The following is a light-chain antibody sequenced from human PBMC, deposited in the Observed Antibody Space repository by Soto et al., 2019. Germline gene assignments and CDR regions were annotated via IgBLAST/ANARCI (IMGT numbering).Light chain of an antibody. J-gene: IGLJ3*02. CDR1: RSNIGRKI. CDR3: ASWDDSLKSPV. Sequence: QSALGHPPSASGTPGQTVTISCSGSRSNIGRKIVNWYQQVPGTAPKLLIYSNIQRPSEVPDRFSASKSGTSASLAISGLQSDDEATYYCASWDDSLKSPVFGGGTKVTVL. CDR2: SNI. V-gene: IGLV1-44*01.